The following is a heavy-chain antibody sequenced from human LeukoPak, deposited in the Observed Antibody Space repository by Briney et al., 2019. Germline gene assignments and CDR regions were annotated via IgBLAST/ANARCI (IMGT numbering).Heavy chain of an antibody. V-gene: IGHV4-59*01. CDR2: IYYSGRT. CDR1: GGSLSSYN. CDR3: ARLTGYHIEIAFHI. J-gene: IGHJ3*02. Sequence: SETLSLTCTDSGGSLSSYNWSWIRQTPGKGLERIGYIYYSGRTKYTPSPTRRATISVDTTKNKSSLMLRSMTGADTAVYYCARLTGYHIEIAFHIWGRGTMVTVSS. D-gene: IGHD3-9*01.